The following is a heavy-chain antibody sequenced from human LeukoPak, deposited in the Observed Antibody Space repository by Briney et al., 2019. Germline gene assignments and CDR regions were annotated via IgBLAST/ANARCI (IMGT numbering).Heavy chain of an antibody. V-gene: IGHV3-30*02. CDR3: GNDYGDY. J-gene: IGHJ4*02. CDR1: GFTFSSYG. Sequence: GGSLRLSCAASGFTFSSYGVHWVRQAPGKGLEWVAFIWYDGSNKYYADSVKGRFTISRDNSKNTLYLQMSSLRAEDTAVYYCGNDYGDYWGQGTLVTVCS. D-gene: IGHD4-17*01. CDR2: IWYDGSNK.